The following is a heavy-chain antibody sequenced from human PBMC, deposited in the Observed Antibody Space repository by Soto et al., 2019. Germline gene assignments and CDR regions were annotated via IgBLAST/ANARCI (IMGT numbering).Heavy chain of an antibody. D-gene: IGHD3-3*01. CDR1: GGTFSSYA. CDR2: IIPIFGTA. CDR3: ARDRYPYYDFWSGYYRCFDY. J-gene: IGHJ4*02. Sequence: SVKVSCKASGGTFSSYAISWVRQAPGQGLEWMGGIIPIFGTANYAQKFQGRVTITADKSTSTAYMELSSLRSEDTAVYYCARDRYPYYDFWSGYYRCFDYWGQGTLVTVSS. V-gene: IGHV1-69*06.